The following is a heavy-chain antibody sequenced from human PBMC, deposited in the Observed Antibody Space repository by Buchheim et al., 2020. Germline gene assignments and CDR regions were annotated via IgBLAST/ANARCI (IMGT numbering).Heavy chain of an antibody. Sequence: EVQLVESGGGLVQPGRSLRLSCAASGFNFDDFAMHWVRQAPGKGLEWVSGISWNSGTIAYADSVKGRFTISRDNTKKSLYPQMNSLRAEDTALYYCAKDSDPAMVTPFDYWGQGTL. D-gene: IGHD5-18*01. CDR2: ISWNSGTI. J-gene: IGHJ4*02. V-gene: IGHV3-9*01. CDR1: GFNFDDFA. CDR3: AKDSDPAMVTPFDY.